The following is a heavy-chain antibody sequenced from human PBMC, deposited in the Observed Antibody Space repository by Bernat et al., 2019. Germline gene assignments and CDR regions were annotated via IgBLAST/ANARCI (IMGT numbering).Heavy chain of an antibody. Sequence: EVQLVESGGGLVKPGGSLRLSCAASGFTFSSYDMHWVRQATGKGLEWVSAIGTAGDTYYPGSVKGRFTISRENAKNSLYLQMNSLRAGDTAVYYCARGVWTTVTTGPRYGMDVWGQGTTVTVSS. V-gene: IGHV3-13*01. J-gene: IGHJ6*02. CDR2: IGTAGDT. CDR1: GFTFSSYD. CDR3: ARGVWTTVTTGPRYGMDV. D-gene: IGHD4-11*01.